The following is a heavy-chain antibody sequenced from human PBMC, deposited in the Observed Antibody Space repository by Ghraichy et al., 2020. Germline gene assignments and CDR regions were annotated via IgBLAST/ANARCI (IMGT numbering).Heavy chain of an antibody. Sequence: GGSLRLSCAASGFTFSTYSMNWVRQAPGKGLEWVSYISSSSSIIYYADSVKGRFTISRDNAKNSLYLQMNSLSDEDTAVYYCARDIRSCSYLADYWGQGTLVTVSS. J-gene: IGHJ4*02. V-gene: IGHV3-48*02. CDR3: ARDIRSCSYLADY. CDR2: ISSSSSII. D-gene: IGHD1-26*01. CDR1: GFTFSTYS.